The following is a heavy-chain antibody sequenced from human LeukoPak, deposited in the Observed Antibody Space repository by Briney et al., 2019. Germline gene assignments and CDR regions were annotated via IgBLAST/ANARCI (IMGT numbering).Heavy chain of an antibody. J-gene: IGHJ5*02. CDR1: GGSFSGYY. D-gene: IGHD6-13*01. CDR2: INHSGRT. V-gene: IGHV4-34*01. Sequence: SETLSLTCAVYGGSFSGYYWSWIRQPPGKGLEWIGEINHSGRTNYNPSLKSRVTISVDTSKNQFSLKLSSVTAADTAVYYCARRKRYSSSWWTEDKNWFDPWGQGTLVTVSS. CDR3: ARRKRYSSSWWTEDKNWFDP.